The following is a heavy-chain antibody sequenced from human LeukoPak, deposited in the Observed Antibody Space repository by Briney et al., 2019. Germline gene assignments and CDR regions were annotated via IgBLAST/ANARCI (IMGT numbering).Heavy chain of an antibody. CDR2: FNPDSGGT. D-gene: IGHD6-13*01. Sequence: ASVKVSCKASGYTFTDYYMHWVRQAPGQGLEWMGWFNPDSGGTHYAQKFQGRVTMTRDTSISTAYMELNRLRSDDTAVYYCARQQQLLDYWGQGTLVTVSS. V-gene: IGHV1-2*02. CDR1: GYTFTDYY. J-gene: IGHJ4*02. CDR3: ARQQQLLDY.